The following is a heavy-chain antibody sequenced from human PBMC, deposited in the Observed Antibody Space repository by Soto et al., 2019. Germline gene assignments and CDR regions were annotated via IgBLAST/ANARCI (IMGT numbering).Heavy chain of an antibody. CDR3: ARSGAIFGLITGFLDH. D-gene: IGHD3-3*01. CDR1: GDSVSSNSFA. CDR2: TYYRPKWYS. V-gene: IGHV6-1*01. Sequence: SQTLSLTCAISGDSVSSNSFAWNWIRQSPSRGLEWLGRTYYRPKWYSDYAVSVGGRITISPDTSKNQLSLQLNSVTPEDTAVYYCARSGAIFGLITGFLDHWGQGTLVTVSS. J-gene: IGHJ4*02.